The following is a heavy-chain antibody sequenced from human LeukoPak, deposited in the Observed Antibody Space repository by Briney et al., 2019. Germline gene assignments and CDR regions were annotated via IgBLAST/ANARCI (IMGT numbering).Heavy chain of an antibody. V-gene: IGHV3-66*01. CDR2: IYSGGST. CDR3: SREYFDWSRNYYYGMDV. CDR1: GFTVSSNY. Sequence: GGSLRLSCAASGFTVSSNYMSWVRQAPGKGLEWVSVIYSGGSTYYADSVKGRFTISRDNSKNTLYLQMNSLRAEDTAAYYCSREYFDWSRNYYYGMDVWGQGTTVTVSS. J-gene: IGHJ6*02. D-gene: IGHD3-9*01.